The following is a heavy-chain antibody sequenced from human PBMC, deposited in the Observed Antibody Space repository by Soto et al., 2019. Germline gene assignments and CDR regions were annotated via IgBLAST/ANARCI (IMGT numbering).Heavy chain of an antibody. J-gene: IGHJ5*02. V-gene: IGHV4-31*03. Sequence: PSETLSLTCTVSGGSISSGGYYWSWIRQHPGKGLEWIGYIYYSGSTYYNPSLKSRVTISVDTSKNQFSLKLSSVTAADTAVCYCASSYPLLANWFDPWGQGTLVTVSS. CDR1: GGSISSGGYY. CDR2: IYYSGST. CDR3: ASSYPLLANWFDP.